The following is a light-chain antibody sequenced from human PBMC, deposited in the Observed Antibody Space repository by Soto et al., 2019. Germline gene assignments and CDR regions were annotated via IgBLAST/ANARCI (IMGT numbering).Light chain of an antibody. CDR1: QSVSIN. V-gene: IGKV3-15*01. Sequence: EIVMTQSPATLSVSPGERATLSCRASQSVSINLAWYQQKPGQAPRLLIYGASTRATGIPARFSGSGSGTEFTLTISILQYEDFAVYYCQQYNNWPPWTFGQGTKVGIK. CDR3: QQYNNWPPWT. CDR2: GAS. J-gene: IGKJ1*01.